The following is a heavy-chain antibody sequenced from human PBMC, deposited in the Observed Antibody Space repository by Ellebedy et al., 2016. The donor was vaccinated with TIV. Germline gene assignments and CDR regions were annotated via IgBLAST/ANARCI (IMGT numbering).Heavy chain of an antibody. CDR2: IHQDGSDK. J-gene: IGHJ4*02. V-gene: IGHV3-7*03. CDR3: AQRGADY. D-gene: IGHD3-16*01. CDR1: GFTFTSYA. Sequence: GESLKISCAASGFTFTSYAMTWVRQAPGKGLEWVANIHQDGSDKHYVDSVKGRFTISRDNAKNSLYLQMNSLRAEDTAVYYCAQRGADYWGQGTPATVSS.